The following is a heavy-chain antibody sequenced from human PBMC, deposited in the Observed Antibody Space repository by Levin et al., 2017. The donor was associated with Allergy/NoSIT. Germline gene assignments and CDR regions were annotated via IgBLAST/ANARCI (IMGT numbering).Heavy chain of an antibody. J-gene: IGHJ3*02. CDR1: GGSFSGYY. D-gene: IGHD3-22*01. CDR2: INHSGST. Sequence: PGGSLRLSCAVYGGSFSGYYWSWIRQPPGKGLEWIGEINHSGSTNYNPSLKSRVTISVDTSKNQFSLKLSSVTAADTAVYYCARSSRTYYYDSSHLAPNDAFDIWGQGTMVTVSS. V-gene: IGHV4-34*01. CDR3: ARSSRTYYYDSSHLAPNDAFDI.